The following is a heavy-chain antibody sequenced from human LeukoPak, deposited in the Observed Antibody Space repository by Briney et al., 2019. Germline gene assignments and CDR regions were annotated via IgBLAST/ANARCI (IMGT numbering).Heavy chain of an antibody. CDR1: GGSNSRYY. V-gene: IGHV4-39*07. D-gene: IGHD3-22*01. Sequence: SETPFLTRTVSGGSNSRYYLGWIRQPPGKGLEWIGNFYYSGGISYTPSLRSRVTISVDTSKKQFSLKLTSVTAADTAVYYCARDYYRDYWGQGTLVTVSS. CDR3: ARDYYRDY. J-gene: IGHJ4*02. CDR2: FYYSGGI.